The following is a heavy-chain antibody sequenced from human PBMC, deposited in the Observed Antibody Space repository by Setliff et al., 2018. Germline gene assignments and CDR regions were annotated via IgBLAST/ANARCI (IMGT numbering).Heavy chain of an antibody. CDR1: GGSFSGYY. CDR3: ARQVVIDYYYYMDV. V-gene: IGHV4-34*01. CDR2: INHSGST. D-gene: IGHD3-22*01. J-gene: IGHJ6*03. Sequence: PSETLSLTCAVYGGSFSGYYWSWFRQPPGKGLEWIGEINHSGSTNYNPSLKSRVTISVDTSKNQFSLKLSSVTAADTAVYYCARQVVIDYYYYMDVWGKGTTVTVSS.